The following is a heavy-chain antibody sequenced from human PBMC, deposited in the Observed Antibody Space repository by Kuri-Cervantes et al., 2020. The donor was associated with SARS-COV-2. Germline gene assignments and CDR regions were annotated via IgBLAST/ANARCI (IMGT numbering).Heavy chain of an antibody. D-gene: IGHD6-6*01. J-gene: IGHJ5*02. CDR1: GGSISSSSYY. CDR2: IYYSGST. CDR3: ARTQGVAARRGDHNWFDP. Sequence: SETLSLTCTVSGGSISSSSYYWGWIRQPPGKGLEWIGSIYYSGSTYYSPSLKSRVTISVDTSKNQFSLKLSSVTAADTAVYYCARTQGVAARRGDHNWFDPWGQGILVTVSS. V-gene: IGHV4-39*01.